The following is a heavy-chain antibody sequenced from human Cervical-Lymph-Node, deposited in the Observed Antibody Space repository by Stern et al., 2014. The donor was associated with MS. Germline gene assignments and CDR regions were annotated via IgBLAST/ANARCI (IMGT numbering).Heavy chain of an antibody. J-gene: IGHJ3*02. D-gene: IGHD5-12*01. V-gene: IGHV1-18*01. CDR3: ARGGYPDAFDI. CDR2: ISAYSRNP. CDR1: GYTFSSYG. Sequence: VQLVQSGAEVTKPGASVTVSCKASGYTFSSYGINWVRQAPGQGLEWIGWISAYSRNPDYAQKLQGSVTMTTDTSTSTAYMELRSLGSDDTAVYYCARGGYPDAFDIWGQGTMVTVSS.